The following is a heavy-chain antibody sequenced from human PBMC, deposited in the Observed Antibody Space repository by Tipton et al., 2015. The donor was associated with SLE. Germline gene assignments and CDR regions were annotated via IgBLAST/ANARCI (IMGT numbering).Heavy chain of an antibody. D-gene: IGHD6-13*01. CDR1: GYSISSGYY. J-gene: IGHJ6*02. V-gene: IGHV4-38-2*01. CDR2: INHSGTT. Sequence: TLSLTCAVSGYSISSGYYWGWIRQPPGKGLEWIGLINHSGTTHYNSSLKSRATISVDTSKNQVSLKVNSVTAADTAVYYCARRRGSSNWYSRYGMDVWGQGTTVTVSS. CDR3: ARRRGSSNWYSRYGMDV.